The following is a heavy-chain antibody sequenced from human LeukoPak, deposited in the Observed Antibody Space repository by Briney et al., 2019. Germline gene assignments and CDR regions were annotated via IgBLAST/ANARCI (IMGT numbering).Heavy chain of an antibody. D-gene: IGHD1-26*01. Sequence: GASVNVSCKASGYTFITYGITWVRQAPGQGLEWMGWITPYNGDTNYAQNLQDRVTMTTDTSTSTAYMELRSLRSDDTAVYFCARVAGVSYNYFDSWGQGTPVTVSS. CDR1: GYTFITYG. V-gene: IGHV1-18*01. J-gene: IGHJ4*02. CDR2: ITPYNGDT. CDR3: ARVAGVSYNYFDS.